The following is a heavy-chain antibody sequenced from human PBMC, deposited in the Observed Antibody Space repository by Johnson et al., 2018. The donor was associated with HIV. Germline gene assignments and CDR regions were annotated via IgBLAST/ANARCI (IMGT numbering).Heavy chain of an antibody. D-gene: IGHD7-27*01. CDR2: ISYDGSNK. CDR1: GFTFSSYA. Sequence: QVQLVESGGGVVQPGRSLRLSCAASGFTFSSYAMHWVRQAPGKGLEWVAVISYDGSNKYYADSVKGRFTISRDNSKKKLYLQMNSQRAEETAVYYCAKDQGYWGDVAFDIWGQGPMVPVSA. CDR3: AKDQGYWGDVAFDI. J-gene: IGHJ3*02. V-gene: IGHV3-30*04.